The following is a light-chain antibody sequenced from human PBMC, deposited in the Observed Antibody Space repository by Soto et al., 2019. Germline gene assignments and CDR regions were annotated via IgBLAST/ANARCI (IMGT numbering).Light chain of an antibody. CDR1: EIIRTW. V-gene: IGKV1-5*01. CDR2: DAS. CDR3: QQYHNYPRT. Sequence: DIHMTHSPSTLSASIVYRVTITFLASEIIRTWLAWYQHKPGKAPKFLIYDASSLESGVPSRFSGSGSGTEFTLTISNLQPDDFATYFCQQYHNYPRTFGQGTKVDIK. J-gene: IGKJ1*01.